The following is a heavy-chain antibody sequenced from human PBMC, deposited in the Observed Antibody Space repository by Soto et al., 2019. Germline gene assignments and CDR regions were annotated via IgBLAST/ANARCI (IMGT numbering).Heavy chain of an antibody. CDR2: IYYSGST. CDR3: ASTLLYPSAGGVYYFDY. V-gene: IGHV4-31*03. D-gene: IGHD3-3*01. J-gene: IGHJ4*02. CDR1: GGSISSGGYY. Sequence: SETLSLTCTVSGGSISSGGYYWSWIRQHPGKGLEWIGYIYYSGSTYYNPSLKSRVTISVDTSKNQFSLKLSSVTAADTAVYYCASTLLYPSAGGVYYFDYWGQGTLVTVSS.